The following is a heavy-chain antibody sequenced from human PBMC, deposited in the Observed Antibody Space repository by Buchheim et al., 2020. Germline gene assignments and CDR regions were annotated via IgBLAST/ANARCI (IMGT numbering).Heavy chain of an antibody. Sequence: EVQLVESGGGLVQPGGSLRLSCAASGFTFSSYWMSWVRQAPGKGLEWVANIKQDGSGKYYVDSVKGRFTISRDNAKNSLYLQMNSLRAEDTAVYYCARDGITMVQGVIIPKYYYYYGMDVWGQGTT. CDR2: IKQDGSGK. J-gene: IGHJ6*02. CDR1: GFTFSSYW. D-gene: IGHD3-10*01. CDR3: ARDGITMVQGVIIPKYYYYYGMDV. V-gene: IGHV3-7*01.